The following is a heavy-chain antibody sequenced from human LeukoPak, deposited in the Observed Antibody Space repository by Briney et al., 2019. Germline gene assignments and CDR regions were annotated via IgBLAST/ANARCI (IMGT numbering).Heavy chain of an antibody. J-gene: IGHJ5*02. CDR2: INAGNGNT. Sequence: ASVKVSCKASGYTFTSYAMHWVRQAPGHRLEWMGWINAGNGNTKYSQKFQGRVTITRDTSASTAYIELSSLRSEDTAVYYCARGPYYDILTGYLENWFDPWGQGTLVTVSS. CDR3: ARGPYYDILTGYLENWFDP. V-gene: IGHV1-3*01. CDR1: GYTFTSYA. D-gene: IGHD3-9*01.